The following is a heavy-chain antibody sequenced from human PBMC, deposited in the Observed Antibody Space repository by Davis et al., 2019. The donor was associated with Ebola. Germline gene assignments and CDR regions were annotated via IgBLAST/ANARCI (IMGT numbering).Heavy chain of an antibody. CDR1: GFTFSSYS. V-gene: IGHV3-21*01. CDR3: ARAKYQLLSVSWFDP. Sequence: GGSLRLSCAASGFTFSSYSMNWVRQAPGKGLEWVSCISSSSSYIYYADSVKGRFTISRDNAKNSLYLQMNSLRAEDTAVYYCARAKYQLLSVSWFDPWGQGTLVTVSS. J-gene: IGHJ5*02. CDR2: ISSSSSYI. D-gene: IGHD2-2*01.